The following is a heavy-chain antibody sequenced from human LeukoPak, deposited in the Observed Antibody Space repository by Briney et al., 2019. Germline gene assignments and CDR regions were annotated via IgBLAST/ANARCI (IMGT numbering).Heavy chain of an antibody. D-gene: IGHD1-26*01. CDR2: IHNSGST. Sequence: SETLSLTCTVSGGSISSSSYYWGWIRQPPGKGLEWIGSIHNSGSTYYNPSLKSRVTISVDTSKNQFSMKLSSVTAADTAVYYCARHGRLGGSYSPWGQGTLVTVSS. J-gene: IGHJ5*02. CDR3: ARHGRLGGSYSP. CDR1: GGSISSSSYY. V-gene: IGHV4-39*01.